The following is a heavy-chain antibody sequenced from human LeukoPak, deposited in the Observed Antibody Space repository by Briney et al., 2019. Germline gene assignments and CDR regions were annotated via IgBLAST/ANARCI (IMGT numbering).Heavy chain of an antibody. Sequence: PSETLSLTCTVSGGPISSYYWSWIRQPAGKGLEWIGRIYTSGSTNYNPSLKSRVTMSVDTSKNQFSLKLSSVTAADTAVYYCGRVRAYCGGDCYNPYYYYSMDVWGQGTTVTVSS. J-gene: IGHJ6*02. V-gene: IGHV4-4*07. CDR2: IYTSGST. CDR1: GGPISSYY. D-gene: IGHD2-21*02. CDR3: GRVRAYCGGDCYNPYYYYSMDV.